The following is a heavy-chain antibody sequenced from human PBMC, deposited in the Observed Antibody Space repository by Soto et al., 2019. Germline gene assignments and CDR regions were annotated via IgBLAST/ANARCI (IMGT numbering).Heavy chain of an antibody. CDR3: ARRERQGPIGY. Sequence: QVQLQESGPGLVKPSDTLSLTCAVSGYSISSSNWWGWIRQPPGKGLEWIGYIYYSGTTYDNPSLNGRVAMSGDPSKNQFSLKLTSVTAVDTAVYYCARRERQGPIGYWGQGSLVTVSS. J-gene: IGHJ4*02. D-gene: IGHD1-26*01. V-gene: IGHV4-28*01. CDR1: GYSISSSNW. CDR2: IYYSGTT.